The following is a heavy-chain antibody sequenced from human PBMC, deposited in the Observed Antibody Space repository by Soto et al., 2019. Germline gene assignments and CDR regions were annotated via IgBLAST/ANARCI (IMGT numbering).Heavy chain of an antibody. CDR2: IYHSGST. J-gene: IGHJ4*02. CDR3: ARDSITMVRGVIIERHFDY. CDR1: GGSISSSNW. D-gene: IGHD3-10*01. V-gene: IGHV4-4*02. Sequence: SETLSLTCAVSGGSISSSNWWSWVRQPPGKGLEWIGEIYHSGSTNYNPSLKSRVTISVDKSKNQFSLKLSSVTAADTAVYYCARDSITMVRGVIIERHFDYWGQGTLVTVSS.